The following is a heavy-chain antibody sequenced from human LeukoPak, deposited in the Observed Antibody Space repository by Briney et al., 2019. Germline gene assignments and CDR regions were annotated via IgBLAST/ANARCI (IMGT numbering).Heavy chain of an antibody. Sequence: PGRSLRLSCAASGFTFDDYAMHWVRQAPGEGLEWVSGISWNSGSIGYADSVKGRFTISRDNAKNSLYLQMNSLRAEDTALYYCAKAYSSSWYVGFGPWGQGTLVTVSS. V-gene: IGHV3-9*01. CDR1: GFTFDDYA. J-gene: IGHJ5*02. CDR2: ISWNSGSI. CDR3: AKAYSSSWYVGFGP. D-gene: IGHD6-13*01.